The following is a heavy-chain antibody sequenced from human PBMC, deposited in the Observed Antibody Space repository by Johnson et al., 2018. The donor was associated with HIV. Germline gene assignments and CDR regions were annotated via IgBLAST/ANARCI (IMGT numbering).Heavy chain of an antibody. V-gene: IGHV3-11*04. Sequence: VQLVESGGGVVPPGRSLRLSCAASGFTFDDYGMSWVRQAPGKGLEWVSYIASSDSPIYYADSVKGRFTISRDNAKNSLYLQMKTLRAEDTAGYYCARGRGLQFLEWPTGLWAAFDIGGQGTMVTVSS. CDR2: IASSDSPI. D-gene: IGHD3-3*01. CDR3: ARGRGLQFLEWPTGLWAAFDI. J-gene: IGHJ3*02. CDR1: GFTFDDYG.